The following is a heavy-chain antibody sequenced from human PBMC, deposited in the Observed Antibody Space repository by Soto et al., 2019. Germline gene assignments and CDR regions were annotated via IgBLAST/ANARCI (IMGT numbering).Heavy chain of an antibody. Sequence: GESLKISCKGSGYSFDSYWIGWVRQMPGKGLEWMGIIYCGDSDTKYSPSFQGQVKFSVDKSINTAYVEWSSLKASDTAMYYCARQGYDILTGYPNWFDPWGQGTLVTVSS. V-gene: IGHV5-51*01. D-gene: IGHD3-9*01. CDR2: IYCGDSDT. J-gene: IGHJ5*02. CDR1: GYSFDSYW. CDR3: ARQGYDILTGYPNWFDP.